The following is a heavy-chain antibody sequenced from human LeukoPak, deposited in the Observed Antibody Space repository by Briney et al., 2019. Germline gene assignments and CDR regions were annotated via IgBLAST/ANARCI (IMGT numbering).Heavy chain of an antibody. Sequence: GGALRLSCAASGFAVSSNYMSWVRQAPGKGLEWVSIVYSDGRTFYTDSVKGRFTVSRDSSKNTLHLEMNSLRVEDTAIYYCARDNRVITIFAVVTRWWFHPWGQGSLVTVSS. CDR1: GFAVSSNY. CDR2: VYSDGRT. D-gene: IGHD3-3*01. J-gene: IGHJ5*02. V-gene: IGHV3-53*01. CDR3: ARDNRVITIFAVVTRWWFHP.